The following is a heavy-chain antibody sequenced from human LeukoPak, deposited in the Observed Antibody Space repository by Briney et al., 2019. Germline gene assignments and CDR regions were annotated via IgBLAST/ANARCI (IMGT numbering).Heavy chain of an antibody. CDR3: ASQRDDFWSGYYP. D-gene: IGHD3-3*01. Sequence: GGSLRLSCAVSGFTFSSYGMHWVRQAPGKGLEWVAVIWYDGSNKYYADSVKGRFTISRDNSKNTLYLQMNSLRAEDTAVYYCASQRDDFWSGYYPWGQGTLVTVSS. J-gene: IGHJ4*02. CDR2: IWYDGSNK. V-gene: IGHV3-33*08. CDR1: GFTFSSYG.